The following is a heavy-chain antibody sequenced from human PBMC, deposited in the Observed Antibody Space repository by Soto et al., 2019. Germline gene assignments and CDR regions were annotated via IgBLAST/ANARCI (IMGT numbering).Heavy chain of an antibody. CDR2: INPNSGGT. CDR1: GYTFTGYY. CDR3: ARDRNDILTGYSQLDY. Sequence: GASVKVSCKASGYTFTGYYMHWVRQAPGQGLEWMGWINPNSGGTNYAQKFQGWVTTTRDTSISTAYMELSRLRSDDTAVYYCARDRNDILTGYSQLDYWGQGTQVTVSS. D-gene: IGHD3-9*01. V-gene: IGHV1-2*04. J-gene: IGHJ4*02.